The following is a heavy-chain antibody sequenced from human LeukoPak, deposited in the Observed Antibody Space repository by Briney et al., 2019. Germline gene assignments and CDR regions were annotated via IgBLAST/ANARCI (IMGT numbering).Heavy chain of an antibody. CDR2: IYYSGST. Sequence: NPSETLSLTCTVSGGSISSSSYYWDWIRQPPGKGLEWIGSIYYSGSTYYNPSLKSRVTISVDTSKNQFSLKLSSVTAADTAVYYCARFLYRVRGVKNWFDPWGQGTLVTVSS. J-gene: IGHJ5*02. CDR1: GGSISSSSYY. D-gene: IGHD3-10*01. V-gene: IGHV4-39*07. CDR3: ARFLYRVRGVKNWFDP.